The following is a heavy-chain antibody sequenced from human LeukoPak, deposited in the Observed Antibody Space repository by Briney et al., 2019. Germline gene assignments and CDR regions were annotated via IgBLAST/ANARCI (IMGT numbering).Heavy chain of an antibody. Sequence: GESLKISCKGSGYMFTTYWIGRVRQLPGKGLEWMGIIYPGDPDTRYSPSFQGQVTISADKSISTASLQWSSLKASDAAMYYCARHISDCGGDCPFDSWGQGTLVTVSS. V-gene: IGHV5-51*01. CDR3: ARHISDCGGDCPFDS. CDR2: IYPGDPDT. D-gene: IGHD2-21*02. CDR1: GYMFTTYW. J-gene: IGHJ4*02.